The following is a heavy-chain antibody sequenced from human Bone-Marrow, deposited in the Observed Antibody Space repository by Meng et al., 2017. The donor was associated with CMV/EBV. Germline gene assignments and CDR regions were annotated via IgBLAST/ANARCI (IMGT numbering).Heavy chain of an antibody. V-gene: IGHV1-2*02. CDR3: ARDVTSYTAVNLHRFDP. D-gene: IGHD5-18*01. Sequence: ASVKVSCKASGYTFTGYYMHWVRQAPGQGLEWMGWINPNSGGTNYAQKFQGRVTMTRDTSISTAYMELSRLRSDDTAVYYRARDVTSYTAVNLHRFDPWGQGTLVTVSS. CDR2: INPNSGGT. J-gene: IGHJ5*02. CDR1: GYTFTGYY.